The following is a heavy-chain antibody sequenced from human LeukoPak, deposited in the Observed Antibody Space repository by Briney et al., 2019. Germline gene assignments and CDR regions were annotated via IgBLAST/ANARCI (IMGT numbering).Heavy chain of an antibody. CDR2: INPSGGST. V-gene: IGHV1-46*01. Sequence: GASVKVSCKASGYTFTCYYMHWVRQAPGQGLEWMGIINPSGGSTSYAQKFQGRVTMTRDTSTSTVYMELSSLRSEDTAVYYCARVWAYDSSGYDAFDIWGQGTMVTVSS. CDR3: ARVWAYDSSGYDAFDI. J-gene: IGHJ3*02. CDR1: GYTFTCYY. D-gene: IGHD3-22*01.